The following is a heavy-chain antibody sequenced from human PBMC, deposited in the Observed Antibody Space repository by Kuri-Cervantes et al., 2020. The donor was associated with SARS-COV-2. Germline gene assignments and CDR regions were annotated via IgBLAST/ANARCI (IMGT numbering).Heavy chain of an antibody. CDR1: VWSFSGYY. J-gene: IGHJ5*02. Sequence: SETLSLTCAVYVWSFSGYYWSWTRQPPGKGLEWIGEITHSGSTYYNPSLKSRVTISVDTSKNQFSLQLSSVTAAYTAVYYCARDRKSYINYGYWFYPLGQGTLVTVSS. D-gene: IGHD4-11*01. CDR3: ARDRKSYINYGYWFYP. V-gene: IGHV4-34*01. CDR2: ITHSGST.